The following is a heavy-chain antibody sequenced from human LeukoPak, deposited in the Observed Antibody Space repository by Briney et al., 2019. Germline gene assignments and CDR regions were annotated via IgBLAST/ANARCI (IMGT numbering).Heavy chain of an antibody. D-gene: IGHD1-26*01. CDR1: GFIFRSHG. J-gene: IGHJ3*02. V-gene: IGHV3-23*01. Sequence: GGSLRLSCAASGFIFRSHGMNWVRQAPGKGLEWVSGISPSGDITYYADSVKGRFTISRDNSKNTLYLQMNSLRAEDTAVYYCARDRGELDDAFDIWGQGTMVTVSS. CDR2: ISPSGDIT. CDR3: ARDRGELDDAFDI.